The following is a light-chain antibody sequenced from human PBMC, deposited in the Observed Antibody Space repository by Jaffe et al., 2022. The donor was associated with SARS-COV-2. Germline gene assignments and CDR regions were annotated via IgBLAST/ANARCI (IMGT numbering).Light chain of an antibody. CDR1: SANIGAGYD. CDR2: GNN. V-gene: IGLV1-40*01. Sequence: QSVLTQPPSVSGAPGQRVTISCTGSSANIGAGYDVQWYQQLPGAAPKLLIHGNNNRPSGVPDRFSGSKSGTSASLAITGLQPEDEGNYYCQSYDISLTGLYWVFGGGTKLTVL. J-gene: IGLJ3*02. CDR3: QSYDISLTGLYWV.